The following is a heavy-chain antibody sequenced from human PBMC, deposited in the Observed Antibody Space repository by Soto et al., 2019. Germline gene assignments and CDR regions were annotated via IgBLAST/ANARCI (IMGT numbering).Heavy chain of an antibody. CDR1: GFTFSNYG. Sequence: PGGSLRLSCAASGFTFSNYGMNWVRQAPGKGLEWVAVIWYDATKEYYAASVKGRFTVSRDNYKNTLYLDMNTLRAEDTAVYYCARVRNSYDQIYFDYWGQGSPVTVSS. CDR3: ARVRNSYDQIYFDY. D-gene: IGHD5-18*01. V-gene: IGHV3-33*01. CDR2: IWYDATKE. J-gene: IGHJ4*02.